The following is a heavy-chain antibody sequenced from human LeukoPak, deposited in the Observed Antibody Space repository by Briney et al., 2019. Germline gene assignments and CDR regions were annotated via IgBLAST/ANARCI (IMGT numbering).Heavy chain of an antibody. D-gene: IGHD6-13*01. J-gene: IGHJ4*02. CDR1: GGAFSGYY. CDR2: INHSAST. Sequence: SETLSLTCAVYGGAFSGYYWSWIRQPPGKGLEWIGEINHSASTNYKPSLKSRVTVSVDTSRNQFSLKLRSVAAADTAVYYCAAADPGRYFDYWGQGTLVTVSS. V-gene: IGHV4-34*01. CDR3: AAADPGRYFDY.